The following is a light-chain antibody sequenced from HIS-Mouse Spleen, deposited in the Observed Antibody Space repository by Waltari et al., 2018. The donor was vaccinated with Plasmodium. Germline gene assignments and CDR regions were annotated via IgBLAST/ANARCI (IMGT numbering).Light chain of an antibody. CDR1: SSDVGTYNL. J-gene: IGLJ3*02. V-gene: IGLV2-23*01. CDR2: EGS. CDR3: CSYAGSSTLV. Sequence: QSALTQPASVSGSPGQSLTISYPGTSSDVGTYNLIAWYQQPPGKAPKLMIYEGSKRPSGVLNRFSGSKSGNTASLTISGLQAEDEADYYCCSYAGSSTLVFGGGTKLTVL.